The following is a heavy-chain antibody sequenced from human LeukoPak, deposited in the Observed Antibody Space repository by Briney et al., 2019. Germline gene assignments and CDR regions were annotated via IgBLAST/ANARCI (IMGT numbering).Heavy chain of an antibody. CDR1: GGSISSSSYY. CDR2: IYYSGST. V-gene: IGHV4-39*01. CDR3: ASSLHRPGWFDP. D-gene: IGHD1-14*01. J-gene: IGHJ5*02. Sequence: TSETLSLTCTVSGGSISSSSYYWGWIRQPPGKGLEWIGSIYYSGSTYYNPSLKSRVTISVDTSKNQFSLKLSSVTAADTAVYYCASSLHRPGWFDPWGQGTLVTVSS.